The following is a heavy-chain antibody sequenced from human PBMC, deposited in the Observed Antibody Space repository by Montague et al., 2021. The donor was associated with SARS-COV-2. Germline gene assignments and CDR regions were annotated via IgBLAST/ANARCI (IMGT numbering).Heavy chain of an antibody. V-gene: IGHV4-4*07. D-gene: IGHD1-14*01. CDR1: GGSISSYY. J-gene: IGHJ3*02. CDR3: ARGSFGMGAFDI. Sequence: TLSLTCTVSGGSISSYYWSWIRQPAGKGLEWIGLIYTSGSTKYNPSLKSRVTMSLDTSKNQFSLKLRSVTAADTAVYYCARGSFGMGAFDIWGQGTMVTVSS. CDR2: IYTSGST.